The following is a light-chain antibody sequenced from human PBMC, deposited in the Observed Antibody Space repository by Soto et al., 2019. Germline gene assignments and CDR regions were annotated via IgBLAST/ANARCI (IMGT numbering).Light chain of an antibody. CDR2: AAS. CDR1: QSVSRY. J-gene: IGKJ5*01. CDR3: QQRYICPPLT. V-gene: IGKV1-39*01. Sequence: DVQMTQSPSSLSALVGDRVTITCRARQSVSRYLNWYQHKPGQAPKLLINAASNLRSGVPSRFSGSGSGTDFTLTIDGLQPEDFAVYYCQQRYICPPLTFGQGTRLELK.